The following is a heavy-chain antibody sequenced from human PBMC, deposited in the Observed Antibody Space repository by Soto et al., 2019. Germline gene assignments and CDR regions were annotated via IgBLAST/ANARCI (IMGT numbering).Heavy chain of an antibody. CDR3: ARAGIVVVPAASPFDY. J-gene: IGHJ4*02. V-gene: IGHV1-69*02. Sequence: ASVKVSCEACGGTFSSYTISWVRQAPGQGLEWMGRIIPILGIANYAQKFQGRVTITADKSTSTAYMELSSLRSEDTAVYYCARAGIVVVPAASPFDYWGQGTLVTVSS. CDR2: IIPILGIA. D-gene: IGHD2-2*01. CDR1: GGTFSSYT.